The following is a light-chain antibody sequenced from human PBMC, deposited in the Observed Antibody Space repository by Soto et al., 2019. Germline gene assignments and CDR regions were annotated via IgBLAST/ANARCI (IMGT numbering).Light chain of an antibody. CDR1: QSISSW. V-gene: IGKV1-5*03. J-gene: IGKJ1*01. CDR2: LAS. CDR3: QQYGTSSRT. Sequence: IRMTQSPSSFSASTGDRVTITCRASQSISSWLAWYQQKPGKAPKLLIYLASTLQSGVPARFSGSGSATEFTLSISSLQPDDFATYYCQQYGTSSRTFGQGTKVDIK.